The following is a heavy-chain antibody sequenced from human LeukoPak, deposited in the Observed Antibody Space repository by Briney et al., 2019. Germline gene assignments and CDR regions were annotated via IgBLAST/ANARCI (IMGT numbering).Heavy chain of an antibody. CDR1: GFTFNHYA. D-gene: IGHD3-9*01. CDR2: ISWNSGDI. V-gene: IGHV3-9*01. J-gene: IGHJ3*02. CDR3: AKGNTNFDWYFNAFDI. Sequence: HPGRSLRLSCAASGFTFNHYAMHWVRQAPGKGLEWVSGISWNSGDIGYGDSVKGRFTISRDNAENSLYLQMNSLRAEDTAFYYCAKGNTNFDWYFNAFDIWGQGTMVTVSS.